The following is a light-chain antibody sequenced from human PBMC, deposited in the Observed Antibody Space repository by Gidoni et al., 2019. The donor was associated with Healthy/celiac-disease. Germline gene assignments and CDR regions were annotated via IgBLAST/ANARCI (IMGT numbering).Light chain of an antibody. Sequence: EIVLTQSPDTLSLSPGERATLACRASQRVSSSYLAWDQQKPGPAPRLLIYGASRRATGIPDRFSVSGSGTDFTLTISRLEPEDFAVYYCQQYGSSRALTFGGGTKVEIK. V-gene: IGKV3-20*01. CDR3: QQYGSSRALT. CDR1: QRVSSSY. J-gene: IGKJ4*01. CDR2: GAS.